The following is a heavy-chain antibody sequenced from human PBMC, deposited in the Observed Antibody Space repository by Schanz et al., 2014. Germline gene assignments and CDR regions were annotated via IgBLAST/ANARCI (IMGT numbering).Heavy chain of an antibody. CDR2: IGYDGSEK. CDR3: ARGTDTAMEHRPFDY. CDR1: GFTFSIYG. J-gene: IGHJ4*02. Sequence: VQLLESGGGLVQPGGSLRLSCAASGFTFSIYGMSWVRQAPGKGLEWVANIGYDGSEKYYVDSVKGRFTISRDNSKDTLYLLLNSLRAEDTAVYYCARGTDTAMEHRPFDYWGQGTLVTVSS. D-gene: IGHD5-18*01. V-gene: IGHV3-33*08.